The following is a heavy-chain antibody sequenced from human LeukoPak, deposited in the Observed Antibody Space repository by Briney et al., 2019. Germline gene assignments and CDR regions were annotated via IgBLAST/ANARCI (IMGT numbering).Heavy chain of an antibody. V-gene: IGHV3-48*03. CDR3: AREKQLVAEIDY. D-gene: IGHD6-6*01. J-gene: IGHJ4*02. CDR1: GFTFSSYE. CDR2: ISNSGSTI. Sequence: GGSLRLSCAASGFTFSSYEMNWVRQAPGKGLEWVSYISNSGSTIYYTDSVKGRFTISRDNAKNSLYLQMNSLRAEDTAVYYCAREKQLVAEIDYWGQGTLVTVSS.